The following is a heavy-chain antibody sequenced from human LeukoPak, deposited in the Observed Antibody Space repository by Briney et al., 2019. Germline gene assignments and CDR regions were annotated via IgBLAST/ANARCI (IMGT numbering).Heavy chain of an antibody. Sequence: GGSLRLSCAASGFTFSSDAMHWVRQAPGKGLEWVANIKRDGSEKYYVDSVKGRFTISRDNAKNSLDLQMNSLRVEDTAVYYCARLGPASSGWPESFDYWGQGTLVTVSS. D-gene: IGHD6-19*01. V-gene: IGHV3-7*03. CDR2: IKRDGSEK. CDR1: GFTFSSDA. CDR3: ARLGPASSGWPESFDY. J-gene: IGHJ4*02.